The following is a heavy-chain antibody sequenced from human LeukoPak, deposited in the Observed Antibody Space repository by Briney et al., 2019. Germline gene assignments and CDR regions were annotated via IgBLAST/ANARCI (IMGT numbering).Heavy chain of an antibody. CDR2: INHSGST. CDR1: GGSFSGYY. V-gene: IGHV4-34*01. Sequence: SETLSLTCAVYGGSFSGYYWSWIRQPPGKGLEWIGEINHSGSTNYNPSLTSRVTISVDTSKNQFSLKLSSVTAADTAVYYCARALIAAAEEFSFDYWGQGTLVTVSS. CDR3: ARALIAAAEEFSFDY. J-gene: IGHJ4*02. D-gene: IGHD6-13*01.